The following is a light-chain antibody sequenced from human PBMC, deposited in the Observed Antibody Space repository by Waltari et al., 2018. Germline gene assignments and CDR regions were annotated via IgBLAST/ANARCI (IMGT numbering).Light chain of an antibody. J-gene: IGLJ2*01. Sequence: QSVLTQPPSVSGAPGQRVTISCTGSRSNIGAGYDVHWYQQLPGTVPKLLITSNSIRPSGVPDRFSGSRSDTSASLAITGLQTEDEADYYCQSYDSSLSGSVVFGGGTKLTVL. CDR2: SNS. CDR3: QSYDSSLSGSVV. CDR1: RSNIGAGYD. V-gene: IGLV1-40*01.